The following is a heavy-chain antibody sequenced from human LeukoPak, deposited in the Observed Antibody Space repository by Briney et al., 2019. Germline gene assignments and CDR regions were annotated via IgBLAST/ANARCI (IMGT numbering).Heavy chain of an antibody. CDR3: ARQTNLTGELDY. Sequence: PSETLSLTCAVYGGSFSGYYWSWIRQPPGKGLEWIGEINHSGSTNYNPSLKSRVTISVDTSKNQFSLKLSSVTAADTAVYYCARQTNLTGELDYWGQGTLLTVSS. D-gene: IGHD3-10*01. CDR1: GGSFSGYY. CDR2: INHSGST. V-gene: IGHV4-34*01. J-gene: IGHJ4*02.